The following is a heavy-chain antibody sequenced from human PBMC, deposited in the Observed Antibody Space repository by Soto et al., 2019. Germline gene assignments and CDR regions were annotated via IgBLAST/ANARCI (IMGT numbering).Heavy chain of an antibody. V-gene: IGHV4-59*01. CDR2: IYYSGST. D-gene: IGHD6-19*01. J-gene: IGHJ4*02. CDR1: GGSISSYY. CDR3: AGGYNSGWSDYFDY. Sequence: PSETMSLTCTVSGGSISSYYWNWIRQPPGKGLEWIGYIYYSGSTHYNPSLRSRVTVSVDTSKNQFSLKLSSVTAADTAVYYCAGGYNSGWSDYFDYWGQGTLVTVSS.